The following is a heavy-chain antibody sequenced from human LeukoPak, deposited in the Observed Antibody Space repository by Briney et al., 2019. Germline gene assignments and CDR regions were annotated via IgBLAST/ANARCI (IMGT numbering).Heavy chain of an antibody. CDR2: IYYIGST. CDR3: ARHPLGHSYGPFDY. J-gene: IGHJ4*01. V-gene: IGHV4-59*08. D-gene: IGHD5-18*01. Sequence: SETLSLTCNVSGGSISSYYWSWIRQRPRKGLEWIGYIYYIGSTNYNPSPRSRVTISVYTSKTQFSLKRSSWTAADTAVYSGARHPLGHSYGPFDYWGHGNLVTVSS. CDR1: GGSISSYY.